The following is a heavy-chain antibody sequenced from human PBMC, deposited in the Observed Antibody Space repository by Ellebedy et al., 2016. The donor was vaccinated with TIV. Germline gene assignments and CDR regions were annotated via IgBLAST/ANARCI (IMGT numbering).Heavy chain of an antibody. CDR2: TYTSGST. CDR1: GGSISSSSYY. D-gene: IGHD3-22*01. J-gene: IGHJ4*02. V-gene: IGHV4-61*02. CDR3: ARVASMIVDY. Sequence: SETLSLTXTVSGGSISSSSYYWGWIRQPAGKGLEWIGRTYTSGSTKYNPSLKSRVTMSVDTSKNQFSLKLSSVTAADTAVYYCARVASMIVDYWGQGTLVTVSS.